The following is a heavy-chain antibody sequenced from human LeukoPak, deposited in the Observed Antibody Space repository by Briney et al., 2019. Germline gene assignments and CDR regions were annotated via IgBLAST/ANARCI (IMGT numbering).Heavy chain of an antibody. Sequence: PGGSLRLSCAASGFTFSSYGTHWVRQAPGKGLEWVAVIWYDGSNKYYADSVKGRFTISRDNSKNTLYLQMNSLRAEDTAVYYRARDLYYYDSSGPSGYWGQGTLVTVSS. CDR1: GFTFSSYG. J-gene: IGHJ4*02. D-gene: IGHD3-22*01. CDR3: ARDLYYYDSSGPSGY. V-gene: IGHV3-33*01. CDR2: IWYDGSNK.